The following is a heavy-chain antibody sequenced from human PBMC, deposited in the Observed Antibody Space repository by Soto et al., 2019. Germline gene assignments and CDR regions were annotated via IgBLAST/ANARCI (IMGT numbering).Heavy chain of an antibody. Sequence: EVQLLESGGGLVQPGGSLRLSCAASGFTFSSYAMSWVRQAPGKGLEWVSAISGSGGSTYYADSVKGRFTISRDNSKNTLYLQMHSLRAEDTAVYYCAKVEGHHDYGGSSDYWGQGTLVTVSS. CDR2: ISGSGGST. CDR1: GFTFSSYA. J-gene: IGHJ4*02. CDR3: AKVEGHHDYGGSSDY. D-gene: IGHD4-17*01. V-gene: IGHV3-23*01.